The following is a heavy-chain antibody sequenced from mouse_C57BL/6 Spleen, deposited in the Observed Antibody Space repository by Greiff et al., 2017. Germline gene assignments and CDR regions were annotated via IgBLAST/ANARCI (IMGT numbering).Heavy chain of an antibody. D-gene: IGHD2-3*01. J-gene: IGHJ2*01. CDR3: ARDDGYYSDC. Sequence: QVQLQQPGAELVKPGASVKLSCKASGYTFTSYWMHWVKQRPGQGLEWIGMIHPHSGSTNYNEKFKSKTTLTVDKSSSTAYMHLSSLTSEDSAVYYCARDDGYYSDCWGQGTTLTVSS. CDR1: GYTFTSYW. V-gene: IGHV1-64*01. CDR2: IHPHSGST.